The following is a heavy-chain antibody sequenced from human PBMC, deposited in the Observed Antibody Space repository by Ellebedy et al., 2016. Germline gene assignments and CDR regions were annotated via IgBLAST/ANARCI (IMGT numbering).Heavy chain of an antibody. CDR1: GFTFSSYG. D-gene: IGHD2-2*01. Sequence: GESLKISXAASGFTFSSYGMHWVRQAPGKGLEWVAVIWYDGGNKYYADSVKGRFTISRDNSKNTLYLQMNSLRAEDTAVYYCARERAGLRYCSSTSCSSLWGYWGQGTLVTVSS. V-gene: IGHV3-33*01. CDR3: ARERAGLRYCSSTSCSSLWGY. J-gene: IGHJ4*02. CDR2: IWYDGGNK.